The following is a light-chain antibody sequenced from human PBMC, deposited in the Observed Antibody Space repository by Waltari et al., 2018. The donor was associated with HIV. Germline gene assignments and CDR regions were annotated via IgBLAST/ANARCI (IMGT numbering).Light chain of an antibody. J-gene: IGLJ2*01. CDR2: QVN. CDR3: CLYTGDYVI. Sequence: QSALTQPRSVSGSPGQSVTISCTGTNSDVGSYNLVSWSQHHPGKVPKIMIYQVNNRPSGVPDRFSGSKSGNTASLTVSGLQPEDEADYYCCLYTGDYVIFGGGTKLTVL. V-gene: IGLV2-11*01. CDR1: NSDVGSYNL.